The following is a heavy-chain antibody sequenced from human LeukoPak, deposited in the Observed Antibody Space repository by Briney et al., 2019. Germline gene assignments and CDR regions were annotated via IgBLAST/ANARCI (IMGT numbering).Heavy chain of an antibody. CDR1: GDSISRHY. V-gene: IGHV4-59*11. Sequence: SETLSLTCTVSGDSISRHYWSWIRQSPGKGLEWIGYIYYSGITDYNASFKSRVTISIGTSKNQFSLKLSSVTAADTAVYYCAMTNTSGLSYPWGQGTLVTVSS. CDR3: AMTNTSGLSYP. J-gene: IGHJ5*02. CDR2: IYYSGIT. D-gene: IGHD6-19*01.